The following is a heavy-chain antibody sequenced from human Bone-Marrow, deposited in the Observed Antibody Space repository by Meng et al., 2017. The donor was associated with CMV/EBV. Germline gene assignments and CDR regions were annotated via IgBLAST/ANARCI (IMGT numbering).Heavy chain of an antibody. V-gene: IGHV3-21*01. D-gene: IGHD2-15*01. CDR2: ISSSSSYI. CDR3: ASPNPLYCSGGSCYYYYGMDV. J-gene: IGHJ6*02. Sequence: GGSLRLSCAASGFTFSSYSMNWVRQAPGKGLEWVSSISSSSSYIYYADSVKGRFTISRDNAKNSLYLQMNSLRAEDTAVYYCASPNPLYCSGGSCYYYYGMDVWGQGTTVTVSS. CDR1: GFTFSSYS.